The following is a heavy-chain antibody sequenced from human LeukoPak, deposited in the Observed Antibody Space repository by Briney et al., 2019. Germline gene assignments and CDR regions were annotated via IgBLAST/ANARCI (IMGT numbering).Heavy chain of an antibody. Sequence: GGSLRLSCAASGFTFSSYGMHWVRQAPGKGLEWVAVIWYDGSNKYYADSVKGRFTISRDNSKNTLYLQMNSLRAEDTAVYYCAKSERVIAVAGTRVNYFDYWGQGTLVTVSS. CDR1: GFTFSSYG. CDR2: IWYDGSNK. CDR3: AKSERVIAVAGTRVNYFDY. D-gene: IGHD6-19*01. J-gene: IGHJ4*02. V-gene: IGHV3-33*06.